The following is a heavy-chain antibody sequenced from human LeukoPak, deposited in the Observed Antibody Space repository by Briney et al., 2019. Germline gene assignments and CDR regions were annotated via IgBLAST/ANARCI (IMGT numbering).Heavy chain of an antibody. J-gene: IGHJ4*02. CDR3: ARGGSGSCYSLVYYFDY. V-gene: IGHV4-39*07. CDR2: IYYSGST. CDR1: GGSISSSSCY. Sequence: SETLSLTCTVSGGSISSSSCYWGWIRQPPGKGLEWIGSIYYSGSTYYNPSLKSRVTISVDTSKNQFSLKLSSVTAADTAVYYCARGGSGSCYSLVYYFDYWGQGTLVTVSS. D-gene: IGHD3-10*01.